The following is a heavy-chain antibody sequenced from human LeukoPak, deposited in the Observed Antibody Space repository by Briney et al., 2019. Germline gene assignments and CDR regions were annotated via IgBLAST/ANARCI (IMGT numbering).Heavy chain of an antibody. Sequence: PGRSLRLSCAASGFTFSSYGMHWVRQAPGKGLEWVAVIWYDGSNKYYADSVKGRFTISRDNSKNTLYLQMNSLRAEDTAVYYCARHGSVRSPLGPWGQGALVTVSS. J-gene: IGHJ5*02. D-gene: IGHD3-10*01. CDR1: GFTFSSYG. CDR2: IWYDGSNK. V-gene: IGHV3-33*01. CDR3: ARHGSVRSPLGP.